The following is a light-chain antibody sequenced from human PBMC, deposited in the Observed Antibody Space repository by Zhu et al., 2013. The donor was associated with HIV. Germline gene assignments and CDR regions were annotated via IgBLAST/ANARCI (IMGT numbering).Light chain of an antibody. CDR3: HHYYTYXT. CDR2: DAS. J-gene: IGKJ3*01. V-gene: IGKV1-5*01. CDR1: QSISSW. Sequence: DIQMTQSPSTLSASVGDRVTITCRASQSISSWLAWYQQKPGKAPKVLIYDASSLESGVPSRFSGSGSGTEFTLTISSLQPEDFATYYCHHYYTYXTFGPGTKVDI.